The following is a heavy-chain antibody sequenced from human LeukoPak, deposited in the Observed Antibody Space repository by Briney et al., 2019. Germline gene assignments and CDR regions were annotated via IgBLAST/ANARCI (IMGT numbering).Heavy chain of an antibody. D-gene: IGHD4-17*01. Sequence: ASVKVSCKASGYTFTSYGISWVRQAPGQGLEWMGRIIPILGIANYAQKFQGRVTITADKSTSTAYMELSSLRSEDTAVYYCARDRATVTTRLPDYWGQGTLVTVSS. CDR3: ARDRATVTTRLPDY. J-gene: IGHJ4*02. V-gene: IGHV1-69*04. CDR2: IIPILGIA. CDR1: GYTFTSYG.